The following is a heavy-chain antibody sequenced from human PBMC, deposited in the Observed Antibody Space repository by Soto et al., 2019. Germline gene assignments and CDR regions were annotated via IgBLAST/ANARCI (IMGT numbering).Heavy chain of an antibody. J-gene: IGHJ4*02. CDR2: IKQDGSEK. D-gene: IGHD6-13*01. CDR1: GFIFSSYW. Sequence: GGSLRLSCSASGFIFSSYWMSWVRQAPGKGLEWVANIKQDGSEKYYVDSVKGRFTISRDNSKSSLYLQMNSLRAEDTAVYYCARSGIAAARDYWGQGTLVTVSS. CDR3: ARSGIAAARDY. V-gene: IGHV3-7*03.